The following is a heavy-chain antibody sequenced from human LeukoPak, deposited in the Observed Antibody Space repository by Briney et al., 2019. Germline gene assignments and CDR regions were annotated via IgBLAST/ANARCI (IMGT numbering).Heavy chain of an antibody. CDR1: GFTFGDHY. J-gene: IGHJ4*02. D-gene: IGHD4-17*01. Sequence: PGGSLRLSCAASGFTFGDHYMDWVRQAPGKGLEWVGRTRNKANSYSTEYAASVKGRFTISRDDSKNSLYLQMNSLKTEDTAVYYCAREATYGDYVHYWGQGTLVTVSS. CDR3: AREATYGDYVHY. V-gene: IGHV3-72*01. CDR2: TRNKANSYST.